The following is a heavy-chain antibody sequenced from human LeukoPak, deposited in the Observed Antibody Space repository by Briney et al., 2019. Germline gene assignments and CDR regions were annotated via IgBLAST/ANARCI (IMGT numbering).Heavy chain of an antibody. D-gene: IGHD1-20*01. Sequence: PSETLSLTCAVYGGSFSGYDWSWIRQPPGKGLEWIGEINHSGSTNYNPSLKRRVTISVDTSKNQFSLKLSSVTAADTAVYYCARGNWNDASDAFDIWGQGTMVTVSS. CDR2: INHSGST. CDR1: GGSFSGYD. J-gene: IGHJ3*02. CDR3: ARGNWNDASDAFDI. V-gene: IGHV4-34*01.